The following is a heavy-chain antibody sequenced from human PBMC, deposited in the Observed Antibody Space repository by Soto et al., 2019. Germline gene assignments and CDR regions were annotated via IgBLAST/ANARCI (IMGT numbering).Heavy chain of an antibody. CDR2: IYTSGST. J-gene: IGHJ4*02. CDR3: ARGVGYYDSSGYYYEAYYFDY. V-gene: IGHV4-4*07. CDR1: GGSISSYY. Sequence: SETLSLTCTVSGGSISSYYWSWIRQPAGKGLEWIGRIYTSGSTNYNPSLKSRVTMSVDTSKNQFSLKLSSVTAADTAVYYCARGVGYYDSSGYYYEAYYFDYWGQGTLVTVSS. D-gene: IGHD3-22*01.